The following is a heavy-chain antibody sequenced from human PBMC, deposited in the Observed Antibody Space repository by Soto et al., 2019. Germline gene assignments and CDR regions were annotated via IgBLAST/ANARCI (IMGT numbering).Heavy chain of an antibody. CDR2: IYHSESA. CDR1: GGSISSGGYS. D-gene: IGHD1-26*01. V-gene: IGHV4-30-2*01. Sequence: QLQLQESGSGLVKPSQTLSLTCAVSGGSISSGGYSWSWILQPPGKGLEWIGYIYHSESAYYIPTHKARVTISVDMNKNQFSLKLSSVTAADTAVYYCPRYPLLWGQGTLVTVSS. CDR3: PRYPLL. J-gene: IGHJ4*02.